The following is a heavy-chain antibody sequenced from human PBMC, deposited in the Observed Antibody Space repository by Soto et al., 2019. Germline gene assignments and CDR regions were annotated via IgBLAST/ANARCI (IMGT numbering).Heavy chain of an antibody. CDR3: ARAIFGVVKNKYYYYGMDV. D-gene: IGHD3-3*01. J-gene: IGHJ6*02. CDR2: IYYSGST. CDR1: GGSISSGGYY. Sequence: SETLSLTCTVSGGSISSGGYYWSWIRQHPGKGLEWIGYIYYSGSTYYNPSLKSRVTISVDTSKNQFSLKLSSVTAADTAVYYCARAIFGVVKNKYYYYGMDVWGQGTTVTFSS. V-gene: IGHV4-31*03.